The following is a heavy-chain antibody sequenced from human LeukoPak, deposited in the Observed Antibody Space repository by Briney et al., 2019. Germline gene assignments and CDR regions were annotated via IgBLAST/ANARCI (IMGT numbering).Heavy chain of an antibody. CDR3: ARETIFGGKEPPHAFDI. D-gene: IGHD3-3*01. V-gene: IGHV4-30-4*08. CDR1: GGSISSVDYY. Sequence: SETLSLTCTVSGGSISSVDYYWTWIRQPPGKGLEWIGYIDYSGSTYYNPSLKSRVSISVDTSKKQFSLKLSSVTAADTAVYYCARETIFGGKEPPHAFDIWGQGTRVTVSS. CDR2: IDYSGST. J-gene: IGHJ3*02.